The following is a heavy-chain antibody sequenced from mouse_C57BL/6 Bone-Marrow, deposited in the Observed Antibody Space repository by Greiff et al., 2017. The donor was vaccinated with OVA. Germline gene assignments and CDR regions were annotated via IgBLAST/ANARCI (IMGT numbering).Heavy chain of an antibody. Sequence: QVQLQQSGAELVKPGASVKMSCKASGYTFTSYWITWVKQRPGQGLEWIGDIYPGSGSTNYNEKFKSKATLTVDTSSSTAYMQLSSLTSEDSAVYYSARAPYYYGSREYYFDYWGQGTTLTVSS. CDR3: ARAPYYYGSREYYFDY. D-gene: IGHD1-1*01. CDR1: GYTFTSYW. V-gene: IGHV1-55*01. CDR2: IYPGSGST. J-gene: IGHJ2*01.